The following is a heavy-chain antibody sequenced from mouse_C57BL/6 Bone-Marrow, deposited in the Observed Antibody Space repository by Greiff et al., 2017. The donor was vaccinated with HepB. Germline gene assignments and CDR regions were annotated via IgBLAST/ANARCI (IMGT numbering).Heavy chain of an antibody. D-gene: IGHD1-1*01. CDR3: ASPIYYYGSSYLYWYFDV. CDR2: ISSGGSYT. V-gene: IGHV5-6*01. Sequence: EVKVVDSGGDLVKPGGSLKLSCAASGFTFSSYGMSWVRQTPDKRLEWVATISSGGSYTYYPDSVKGRFTISRDNAKNTLYLQMSSLKSEDTAMYYCASPIYYYGSSYLYWYFDVWGTGTTVTVSS. CDR1: GFTFSSYG. J-gene: IGHJ1*03.